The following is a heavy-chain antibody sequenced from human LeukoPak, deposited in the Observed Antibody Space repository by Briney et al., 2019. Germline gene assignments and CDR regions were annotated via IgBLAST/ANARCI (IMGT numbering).Heavy chain of an antibody. J-gene: IGHJ4*02. V-gene: IGHV3-53*01. Sequence: GGSLRLSCAASGFTVSTNYMSWVRQALGKGLEWVSVIYSGGSTYYADSVKGRFTISRDNSKNTLYLQMNSLRAEDTAVYYCARDGSASSAYYSAQYYFDYWGQGALVTVSS. CDR2: IYSGGST. CDR1: GFTVSTNY. D-gene: IGHD3-22*01. CDR3: ARDGSASSAYYSAQYYFDY.